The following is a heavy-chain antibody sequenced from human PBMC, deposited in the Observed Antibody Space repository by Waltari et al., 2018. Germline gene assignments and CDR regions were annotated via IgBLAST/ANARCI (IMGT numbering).Heavy chain of an antibody. CDR3: ARSPRYCSSTSCSKQAFWYYYGMDV. D-gene: IGHD2-2*01. CDR1: GGSFSGYY. V-gene: IGHV4-34*01. J-gene: IGHJ6*02. Sequence: QVQLQQWGAGLLKPSETLSLTCAVYGGSFSGYYWSWVRQPPGKGREGDGEINHSGSTNYNPSLKSRVTISVDTSKNQFSLKLSSVTAADTAVYYCARSPRYCSSTSCSKQAFWYYYGMDVWGQGTTVTVSS. CDR2: INHSGST.